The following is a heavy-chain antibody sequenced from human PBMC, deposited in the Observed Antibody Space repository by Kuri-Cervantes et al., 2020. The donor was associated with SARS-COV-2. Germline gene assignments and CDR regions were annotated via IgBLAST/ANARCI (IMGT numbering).Heavy chain of an antibody. Sequence: GGSLRLSCAASGFTFSNYGMLWVRQAPGKGLEWVAFIPFDGSNEYYADSVKGRSTISRDNSKNTLYLQMNSLRAEDTAVYYCAKNLPYYYGSGSYGSYFDYWGQGTLVTVSS. CDR3: AKNLPYYYGSGSYGSYFDY. V-gene: IGHV3-30*02. D-gene: IGHD3-10*01. CDR2: IPFDGSNE. CDR1: GFTFSNYG. J-gene: IGHJ4*02.